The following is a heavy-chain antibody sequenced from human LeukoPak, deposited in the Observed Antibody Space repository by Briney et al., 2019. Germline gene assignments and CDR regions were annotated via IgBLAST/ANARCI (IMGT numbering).Heavy chain of an antibody. CDR3: ARGTVTMVDY. CDR1: GFTVRSNY. D-gene: IGHD3-10*01. J-gene: IGHJ4*02. V-gene: IGHV3-66*01. Sequence: GGSPRLSCAASGFTVRSNYMSWVRQAPGRGLEWGSVIYSGGSTYYADSVKGRFTISRDNSKNTLFLQMNSLRAGDTAVYYCARGTVTMVDYWGQGTLVTVSS. CDR2: IYSGGST.